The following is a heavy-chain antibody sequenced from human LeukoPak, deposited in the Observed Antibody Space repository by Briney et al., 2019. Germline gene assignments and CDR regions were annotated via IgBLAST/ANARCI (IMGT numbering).Heavy chain of an antibody. V-gene: IGHV3-21*01. CDR1: GFTFSGYS. J-gene: IGHJ4*02. Sequence: GGSLRLSCAASGFTFSGYSMNWVRQAPGKGLEWVSSISTTSDYIHYADSLKGRVAISRDNAKNSLYLQMNSLRAEGTAVYYCARGGIYSQGFDYWGQGSLVTVSS. CDR3: ARGGIYSQGFDY. D-gene: IGHD6-13*01. CDR2: ISTTSDYI.